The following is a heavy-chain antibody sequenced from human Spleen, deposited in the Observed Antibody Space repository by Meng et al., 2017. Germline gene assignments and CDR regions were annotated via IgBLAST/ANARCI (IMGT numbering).Heavy chain of an antibody. Sequence: QVQLVQSGSEVKKPGASVKVSCKASGYTFTSYGVSWVRQAPGQGLEWMGWINPYNGNTNYAQKLQGRVTMTTDTSTSTAYMELRSLRSDDTAVYYCVKHDSFWSLDSWGQGTLVTVSS. J-gene: IGHJ4*02. CDR2: INPYNGNT. V-gene: IGHV1-18*01. CDR3: VKHDSFWSLDS. D-gene: IGHD2-8*02. CDR1: GYTFTSYG.